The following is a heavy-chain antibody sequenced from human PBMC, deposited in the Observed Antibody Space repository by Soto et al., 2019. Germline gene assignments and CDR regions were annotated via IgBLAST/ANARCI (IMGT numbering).Heavy chain of an antibody. CDR2: IYYLGIT. Sequence: SETLSLTGSVSGGSMSEYFWSWIRQCPGKGLEWIAYIYYLGITDYNPSLKSRVTISVDTSKRQFSLRLTSVTAADTAVYYCARHGYDGSGSPYPAYWGPGTQVTVSS. CDR1: GGSMSEYF. J-gene: IGHJ4*02. CDR3: ARHGYDGSGSPYPAY. D-gene: IGHD3-10*01. V-gene: IGHV4-59*01.